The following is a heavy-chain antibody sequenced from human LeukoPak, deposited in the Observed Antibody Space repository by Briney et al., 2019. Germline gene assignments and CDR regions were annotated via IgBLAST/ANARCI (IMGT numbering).Heavy chain of an antibody. CDR2: MNPNSGNT. CDR3: AREGGHETY. D-gene: IGHD2-15*01. J-gene: IGHJ4*02. Sequence: ASVKVSCKASGYTFTSYDINWVRQATGQGLEWMGWMNPNSGNTNYAQKLQGRVTMTTDTSTSTAYMELRSLRSDDTAVYYCAREGGHETYWGQGTLVTVSS. CDR1: GYTFTSYD. V-gene: IGHV1-18*01.